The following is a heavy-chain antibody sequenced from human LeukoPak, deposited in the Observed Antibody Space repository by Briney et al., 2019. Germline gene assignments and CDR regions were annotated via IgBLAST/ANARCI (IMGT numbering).Heavy chain of an antibody. Sequence: PGRSLRLSCAASGFTFSSYGMHWVRQAPGKGLEWVANIKQDGSEKYYVDSVKGRFTISRDNAKNSLYLQMNSLRAEDTAVYYCARDLPVIQLERGFDYWGQGTLVTVSS. D-gene: IGHD1-1*01. CDR1: GFTFSSYG. V-gene: IGHV3-7*04. CDR2: IKQDGSEK. J-gene: IGHJ4*02. CDR3: ARDLPVIQLERGFDY.